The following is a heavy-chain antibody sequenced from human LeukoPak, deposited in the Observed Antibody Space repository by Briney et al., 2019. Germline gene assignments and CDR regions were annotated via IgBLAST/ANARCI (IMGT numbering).Heavy chain of an antibody. CDR1: GGALSSSSYY. V-gene: IGHV4-39*07. D-gene: IGHD1-7*01. CDR3: ARRWNYGMYYYFDV. Sequence: SETPSLSCTLSGGALSSSSYYWGWIRQPPGNGLEWVGEINDSGRTNYNPSLMSRVTISVDTFKNQFSLRLSSVTAADTAVYYCARRWNYGMYYYFDVWGKGATVSVSS. J-gene: IGHJ6*03. CDR2: INDSGRT.